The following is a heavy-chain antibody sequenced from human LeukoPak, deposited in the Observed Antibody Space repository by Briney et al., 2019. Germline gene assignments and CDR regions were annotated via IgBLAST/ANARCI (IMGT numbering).Heavy chain of an antibody. V-gene: IGHV1-8*01. CDR1: GYTFTSYD. Sequence: ASVTVSCKASGYTFTSYDINWVRQATGQGLEWMGWMNPNSGNTGYAQKFQGRVTMTRNTSISTAYMELSSLRSEDTAVYYCARGESSSWYRYYYYYYMDVWGKGTTVTVSS. J-gene: IGHJ6*03. CDR2: MNPNSGNT. D-gene: IGHD6-13*01. CDR3: ARGESSSWYRYYYYYYMDV.